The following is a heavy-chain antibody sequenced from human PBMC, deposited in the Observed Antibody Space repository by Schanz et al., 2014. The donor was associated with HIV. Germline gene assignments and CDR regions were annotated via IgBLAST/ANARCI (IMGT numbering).Heavy chain of an antibody. CDR2: ISESGGRP. V-gene: IGHV3-23*01. CDR1: GFAFSNYA. D-gene: IGHD3-22*01. J-gene: IGHJ4*02. Sequence: EVQLLESGGGLVQPGGSLRLSCAASGFAFSNYAMTWVRQAPGEGLEWVSSISESGGRPYYADSVNGRFTISRDNSKNTLYLQMTTLRTEDTAVYYCAKPEYDSSGNSQSHFDYWGQGTLVTVSS. CDR3: AKPEYDSSGNSQSHFDY.